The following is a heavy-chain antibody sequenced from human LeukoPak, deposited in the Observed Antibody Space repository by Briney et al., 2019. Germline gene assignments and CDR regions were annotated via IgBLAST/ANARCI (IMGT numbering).Heavy chain of an antibody. CDR2: IYSGGST. V-gene: IGHV3-66*01. J-gene: IGHJ6*02. CDR1: GFTVSSNY. Sequence: GGSLRLSCAASGFTVSSNYMSWVRQAPGKGLEGVSVIYSGGSTYYADSVKDRFTISRDNSKNTVYFQMNSLRAEDTAVYYCARGRLTPGWTYYGMDVWGQGTTVTVSS. CDR3: ARGRLTPGWTYYGMDV. D-gene: IGHD6-19*01.